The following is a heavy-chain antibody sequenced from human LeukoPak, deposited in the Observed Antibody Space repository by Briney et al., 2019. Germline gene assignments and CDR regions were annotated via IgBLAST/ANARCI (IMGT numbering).Heavy chain of an antibody. Sequence: GESLKISCKGSGYSFTSYWIGWVRQMPGKGLEWMGIIYPGDSDTRYSPSFQGQVTISADKSISTAYLQWSSLKASDTAMYYCARHGGDYYYYYYMDVWGKGTTVIVSS. J-gene: IGHJ6*03. V-gene: IGHV5-51*01. CDR3: ARHGGDYYYYYYMDV. CDR1: GYSFTSYW. D-gene: IGHD2-21*02. CDR2: IYPGDSDT.